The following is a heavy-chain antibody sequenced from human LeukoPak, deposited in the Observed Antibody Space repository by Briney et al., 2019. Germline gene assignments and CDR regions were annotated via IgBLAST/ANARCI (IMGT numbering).Heavy chain of an antibody. J-gene: IGHJ4*02. CDR2: IIPILGIA. Sequence: SVKVSCKASGGTFSSYAISWVRQAPGQGLEWMGRIIPILGIANYAQKFQGRVTITADKSTSTAYMELSSLRSEDTAVYYCARFGGGGELLYQAYAHTLDYRGQGTLVTVSS. D-gene: IGHD3-10*01. V-gene: IGHV1-69*04. CDR1: GGTFSSYA. CDR3: ARFGGGGELLYQAYAHTLDY.